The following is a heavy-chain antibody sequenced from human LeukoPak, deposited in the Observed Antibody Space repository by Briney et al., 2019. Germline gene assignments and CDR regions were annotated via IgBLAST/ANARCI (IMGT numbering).Heavy chain of an antibody. J-gene: IGHJ4*02. CDR3: ARVNINNWHSCDY. D-gene: IGHD1-1*01. Sequence: GGSLRLSCTASGFTFSNYAMTWVRQAPGKGLEWVSAISGSGGNTYYADSVKGRFTISRDNSKNTLYLQMNSLRAEDTAVYYCARVNINNWHSCDYWGQGTLVTVSS. CDR2: ISGSGGNT. V-gene: IGHV3-23*01. CDR1: GFTFSNYA.